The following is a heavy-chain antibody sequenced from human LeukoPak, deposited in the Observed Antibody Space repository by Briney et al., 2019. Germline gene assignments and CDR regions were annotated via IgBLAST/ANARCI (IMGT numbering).Heavy chain of an antibody. Sequence: SETLSLTCTVSGGSISSGGYYWGWIRQHPGKGLEWIGYIYYSGSTYYNPSLKSRVTISVDTSKNQFSLKLSSVTAADTAVYYCARVYYYDSSGYYFTVADAFDIWGQGTMVTVSS. CDR1: GGSISSGGYY. CDR2: IYYSGST. V-gene: IGHV4-31*03. D-gene: IGHD3-22*01. J-gene: IGHJ3*02. CDR3: ARVYYYDSSGYYFTVADAFDI.